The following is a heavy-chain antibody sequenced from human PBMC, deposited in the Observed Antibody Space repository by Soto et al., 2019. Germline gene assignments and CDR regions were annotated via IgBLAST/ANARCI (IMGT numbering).Heavy chain of an antibody. CDR2: IRSSSSNI. J-gene: IGHJ4*02. D-gene: IGHD6-13*01. Sequence: EVQLVESGGGLVKPGGSLRLSCAASGFTFSSYSMNLVRQAPGKGLEWVSSIRSSSSNIYYAEAVKGGFTISRDNDKNSLYLQMNSLRAEDTAVYYCARERIHSSSWYPDYWGQGTLVTVSS. CDR3: ARERIHSSSWYPDY. V-gene: IGHV3-21*01. CDR1: GFTFSSYS.